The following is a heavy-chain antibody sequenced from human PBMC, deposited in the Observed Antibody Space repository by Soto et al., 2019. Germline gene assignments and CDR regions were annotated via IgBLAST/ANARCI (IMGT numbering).Heavy chain of an antibody. CDR3: ARVGAGSSSWPDY. CDR2: INPNSGGT. Sequence: QVQLVQSGAEVKKPGSSVKVSCKASGGTFSSYAISWVRQAPGQGLEWMGGINPNSGGTKYAQKFQGRVTMTRDTSINTAYMDLNRLRSDDTAVYYCARVGAGSSSWPDYWGQGTLVTVSS. J-gene: IGHJ4*02. D-gene: IGHD6-13*01. CDR1: GGTFSSYA. V-gene: IGHV1-2*02.